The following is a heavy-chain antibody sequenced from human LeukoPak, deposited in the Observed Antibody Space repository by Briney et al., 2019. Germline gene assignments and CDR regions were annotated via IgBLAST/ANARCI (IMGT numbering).Heavy chain of an antibody. D-gene: IGHD3-3*01. CDR1: GFTFSSYA. Sequence: GGSLRLSCAASGFTFSSYAMSWVSQAPGKGLEWVSAISVSVGSTYYADPVKGRFTISRDNSKSTLYLQMNSLRAEDTAVYYCAKDPAGRTYDFWSGYSSPYYFDYWGQGTLVTVSS. V-gene: IGHV3-23*01. CDR2: ISVSVGST. J-gene: IGHJ4*02. CDR3: AKDPAGRTYDFWSGYSSPYYFDY.